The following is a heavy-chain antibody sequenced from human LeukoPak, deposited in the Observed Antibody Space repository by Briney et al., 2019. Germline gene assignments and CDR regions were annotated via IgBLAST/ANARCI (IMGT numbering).Heavy chain of an antibody. CDR1: EFTFSNYG. J-gene: IGHJ4*02. CDR2: ISGSGDYT. D-gene: IGHD6-19*01. Sequence: GGTLRLSCAASEFTFSNYGMSWVRQAPGKGLEWVSAISGSGDYTYYADSVKGRFTISRDNAKNSLYLQMNSLRAEDTAVYYCARRGLSVAGPYDYWGQGTLVTVSS. CDR3: ARRGLSVAGPYDY. V-gene: IGHV3-21*01.